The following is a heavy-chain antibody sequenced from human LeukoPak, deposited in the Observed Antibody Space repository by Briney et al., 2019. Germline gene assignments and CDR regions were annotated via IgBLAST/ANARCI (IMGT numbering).Heavy chain of an antibody. CDR2: INHSGST. J-gene: IGHJ3*02. CDR3: ASGGVSSGWYAAFDI. CDR1: GGSFSGYY. D-gene: IGHD6-19*01. Sequence: SETLSLTCAVYGGSFSGYYWSWIRQPPGKGLEWIGEINHSGSTNYKSSLKSRVTISVDTSKNQFSLKLSSVTAADTAVYYCASGGVSSGWYAAFDIWGQGTMVTVSS. V-gene: IGHV4-34*01.